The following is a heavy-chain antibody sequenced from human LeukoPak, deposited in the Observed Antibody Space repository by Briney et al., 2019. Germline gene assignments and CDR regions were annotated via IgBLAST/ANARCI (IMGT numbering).Heavy chain of an antibody. V-gene: IGHV4-59*08. D-gene: IGHD3-22*01. CDR1: GGSFSDYY. CDR3: ARGDYYDTRGVYY. CDR2: IYYTGST. J-gene: IGHJ4*02. Sequence: SETLSLTCAVYGGSFSDYYWSWIRQPPGKGLEWIGYIYYTGSTNYSPSLKSRVTISVDTTRNQISLKLSSVTAADTAVYYCARGDYYDTRGVYYWGQGTLVTVSS.